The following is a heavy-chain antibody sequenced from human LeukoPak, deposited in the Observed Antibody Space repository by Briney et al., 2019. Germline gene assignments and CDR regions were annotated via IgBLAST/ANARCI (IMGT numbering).Heavy chain of an antibody. CDR3: ARLSYSSGWYGGTYYFDY. J-gene: IGHJ4*02. Sequence: PSETLSLTCAVYGGSFSGYYWGWIRQPPGKGLEWIGEINHSGSTNYNPSLKSRVTISVDTSKNQFSLKLSSVTAADTAVYYCARLSYSSGWYGGTYYFDYWGQGTLVTVSS. V-gene: IGHV4-34*01. D-gene: IGHD6-19*01. CDR2: INHSGST. CDR1: GGSFSGYY.